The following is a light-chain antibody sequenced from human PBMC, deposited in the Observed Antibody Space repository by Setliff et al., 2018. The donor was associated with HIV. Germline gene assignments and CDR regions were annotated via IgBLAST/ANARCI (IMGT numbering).Light chain of an antibody. J-gene: IGLJ1*01. V-gene: IGLV2-14*01. Sequence: SALTQPASVSGSPGQSITISCTGTSSDVGGYNYVSWYQQHPGKAPKLMIYEVSNRPSGVSNRFSGSKSAYTASLTISGPQAEDEADYYCCSYTSSNTHVFGTGTKV. CDR3: CSYTSSNTHV. CDR2: EVS. CDR1: SSDVGGYNY.